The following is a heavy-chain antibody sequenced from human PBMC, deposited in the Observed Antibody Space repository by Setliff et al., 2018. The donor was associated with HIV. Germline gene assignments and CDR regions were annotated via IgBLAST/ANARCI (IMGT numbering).Heavy chain of an antibody. CDR1: GFSFTGYY. V-gene: IGHV1-2*02. Sequence: ASVKVSCKASGFSFTGYYIHWVRQAPGQGLEWMGWINPNSGGTTYAQKFQGRVTMTTDKSTSSVFMELRSLRAEDTAVYYCARDRYSGSSTDYWGQGTLVTVSS. D-gene: IGHD1-26*01. CDR3: ARDRYSGSSTDY. J-gene: IGHJ4*02. CDR2: INPNSGGT.